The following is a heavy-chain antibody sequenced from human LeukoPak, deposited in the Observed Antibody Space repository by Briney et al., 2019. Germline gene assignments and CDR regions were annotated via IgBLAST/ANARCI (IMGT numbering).Heavy chain of an antibody. J-gene: IGHJ4*02. D-gene: IGHD3-10*01. V-gene: IGHV3-64*01. Sequence: PGGSLRLSCAASGFTFSSYAMHWVRQAPGKGLEYVSAISSNGGNTYYANSVKGRFTISRDNSKDTLYLQMGSLRAEDMAVYYRARNAMARGNHFDYWGQGTLVAVSS. CDR2: ISSNGGNT. CDR3: ARNAMARGNHFDY. CDR1: GFTFSSYA.